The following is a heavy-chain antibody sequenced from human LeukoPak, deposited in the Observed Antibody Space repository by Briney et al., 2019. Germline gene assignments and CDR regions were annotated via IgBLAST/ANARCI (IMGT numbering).Heavy chain of an antibody. D-gene: IGHD3-10*01. CDR2: ISGSGGST. CDR1: GFTFSNAW. J-gene: IGHJ6*02. CDR3: AKRPKGFGELSYGMDV. Sequence: GGSLRLSCAASGFTFSNAWMSWVRQAPGKGLEWVSAISGSGGSTYYADSVKGRFTISRDNSKNTLYLQMNSLRAEDTAVYYCAKRPKGFGELSYGMDVWGQGTTVTVSS. V-gene: IGHV3-23*01.